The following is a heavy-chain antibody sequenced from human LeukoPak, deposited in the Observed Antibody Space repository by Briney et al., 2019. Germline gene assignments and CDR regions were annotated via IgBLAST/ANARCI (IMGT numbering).Heavy chain of an antibody. CDR2: ISYDGSNK. D-gene: IGHD4/OR15-4a*01. CDR3: ARDMVPLVWTVGYFDY. J-gene: IGHJ4*01. Sequence: PGGSLRLSCAASGFTFSSYTMHWVRQAPGKGLEWVAVISYDGSNKYYADSVKGRFTISRDNSKNTLYLQMNSLRAEDAAVYYCARDMVPLVWTVGYFDYWGQGTLVTVSS. CDR1: GFTFSSYT. V-gene: IGHV3-30-3*01.